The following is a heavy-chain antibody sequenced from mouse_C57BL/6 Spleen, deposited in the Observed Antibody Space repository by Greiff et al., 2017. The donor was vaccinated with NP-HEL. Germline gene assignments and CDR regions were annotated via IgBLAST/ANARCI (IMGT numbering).Heavy chain of an antibody. Sequence: EVKLVESGGGLVQPKGSLKLSCAASGFSFNTYAMNWVRQAPGKGLEWVARIRSKSNNYATYYADSVKDRFTISRDDSESMLYLQMNNLKTEDTAMYYCVRHLGLGYAMDYWGQGTSVTVSS. J-gene: IGHJ4*01. CDR2: IRSKSNNYAT. V-gene: IGHV10-1*01. D-gene: IGHD4-1*01. CDR3: VRHLGLGYAMDY. CDR1: GFSFNTYA.